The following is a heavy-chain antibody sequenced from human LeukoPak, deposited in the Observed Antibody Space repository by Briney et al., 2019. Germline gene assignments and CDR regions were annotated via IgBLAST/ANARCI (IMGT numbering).Heavy chain of an antibody. D-gene: IGHD1-1*01. CDR1: GGSISSYY. Sequence: SETLSLTCTVSGGSISSYYWSWIRQPPGKGLEWMGRIYHSGSTYYNPSLKSRVTISVDTSKNQFSLKLSSVTAADTAVYYCASTGERHIFDYWGQGTLVTVSS. V-gene: IGHV4-59*08. CDR2: IYHSGST. J-gene: IGHJ4*02. CDR3: ASTGERHIFDY.